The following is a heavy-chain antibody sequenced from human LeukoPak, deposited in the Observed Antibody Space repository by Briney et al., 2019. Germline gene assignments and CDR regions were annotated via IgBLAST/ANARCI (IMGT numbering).Heavy chain of an antibody. J-gene: IGHJ6*02. CDR3: ARDGSRSWYSMDV. CDR2: ISRSGSDI. CDR1: GFIFSSYS. Sequence: GGSLRLSCAASGFIFSSYSMNWVRQAGGGGREWVSSISRSGSDIYYADSVNGRFTISRDNARNSLYLQMSSLRAEDTAVYYCARDGSRSWYSMDVWGQGPTLTVSS. V-gene: IGHV3-21*01. D-gene: IGHD6-13*01.